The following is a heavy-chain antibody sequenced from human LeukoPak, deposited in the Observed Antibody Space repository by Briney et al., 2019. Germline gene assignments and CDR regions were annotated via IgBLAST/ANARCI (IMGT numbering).Heavy chain of an antibody. CDR3: ARVGATGHFEY. CDR1: GGSISRYY. D-gene: IGHD3-9*01. J-gene: IGHJ4*02. CDR2: IYTSGST. V-gene: IGHV4-4*07. Sequence: PSETLSLTCTVSGGSISRYYWSWIPQPAGKGLEWVGRIYTSGSTNYNPSLKSRVTMSVETCKTQISLKLSSVTGADTAVYYCARVGATGHFEYWGQGALGTVSS.